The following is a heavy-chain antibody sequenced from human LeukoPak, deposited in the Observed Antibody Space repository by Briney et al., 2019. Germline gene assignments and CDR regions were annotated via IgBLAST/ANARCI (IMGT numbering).Heavy chain of an antibody. CDR1: GGSISSSSYY. Sequence: PSETLSLTCTVSGGSISSSSYYWGWIRQPPGKGLEWIGSIYYSGSTYYNPSLKSRVTISVDTSKNQFSLKLSSVTAADTAVYYCARARTDAYQLLWLDYWGQGTLVTVSS. CDR2: IYYSGST. V-gene: IGHV4-39*07. D-gene: IGHD2-2*01. J-gene: IGHJ4*02. CDR3: ARARTDAYQLLWLDY.